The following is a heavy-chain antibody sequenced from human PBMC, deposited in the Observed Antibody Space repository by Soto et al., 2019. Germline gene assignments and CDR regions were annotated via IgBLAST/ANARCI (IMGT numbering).Heavy chain of an antibody. J-gene: IGHJ3*02. Sequence: VQLVDSGGGVVQPGGSLRLSCAASGFTFTTYVMHWVRQAPGNVQECLSVISRDGSKKYYEESVKGRFTISRDNSKNTLFLQINSLRVDDTAVYYCARDRPQITVFDAFDIWGQGTMVTVSS. CDR1: GFTFTTYV. D-gene: IGHD3-3*01. CDR2: ISRDGSKK. CDR3: ARDRPQITVFDAFDI. V-gene: IGHV3-30*14.